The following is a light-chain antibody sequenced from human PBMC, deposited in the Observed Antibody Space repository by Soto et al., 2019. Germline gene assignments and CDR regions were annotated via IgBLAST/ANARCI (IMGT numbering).Light chain of an antibody. CDR3: MSFTSSNTYV. V-gene: IGLV2-14*03. CDR1: SSDVGAYNF. Sequence: QPVLTQPASESGSPGQSITISCTGTSSDVGAYNFVSWYQHYPDKAPKVVIYDVANRPSGVSYRFSASKSGNTASLTISGLQAEDEADYYCMSFTSSNTYVFGTGTKLTVL. J-gene: IGLJ1*01. CDR2: DVA.